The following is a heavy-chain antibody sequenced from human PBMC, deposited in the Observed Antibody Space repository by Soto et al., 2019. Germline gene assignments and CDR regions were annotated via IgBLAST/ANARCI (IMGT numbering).Heavy chain of an antibody. CDR1: GFTFDSFA. V-gene: IGHV3-23*01. J-gene: IGHJ4*02. CDR2: ISASGGST. CDR3: ARGAVMPDS. D-gene: IGHD3-16*01. Sequence: EVQLLESGGGLEQPGGSLRLSCAVSGFTFDSFAMTWVRQAPGKGLEWVSAISASGGSTFYADSVKGRFTISRDSSKNTLYLQMNSLRAEDTAVYYCARGAVMPDSWGQGTLVTVSS.